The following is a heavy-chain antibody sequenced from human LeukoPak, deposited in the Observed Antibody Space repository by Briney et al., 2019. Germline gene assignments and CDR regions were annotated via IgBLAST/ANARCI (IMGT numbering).Heavy chain of an antibody. CDR2: ISYDGSNK. CDR1: GFTFSSYG. V-gene: IGHV3-30*18. D-gene: IGHD6-13*01. Sequence: GGSLRLSCAASGFTFSSYGMHWVRQAPGKGLEWVAVISYDGSNKYDADSVKGRFTISRDNSKNTLYLQMNSLRPGDTAVYYSAKSLVSGSFYYCGMDVWGQGTTVTVSS. J-gene: IGHJ6*02. CDR3: AKSLVSGSFYYCGMDV.